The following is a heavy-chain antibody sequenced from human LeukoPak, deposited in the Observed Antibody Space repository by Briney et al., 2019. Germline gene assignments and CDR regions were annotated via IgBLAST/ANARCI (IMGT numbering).Heavy chain of an antibody. J-gene: IGHJ4*02. CDR1: GGSISSYY. CDR3: AREAGYSSGWGFDY. V-gene: IGHV4-59*01. Sequence: SETLSLTCTVSGGSISSYYWSWIRQPPGKGLEWIGYIYYSGSTNYNPSLESRVTISVDTSKNQFSLKLSSVTAADTAVYYCAREAGYSSGWGFDYWGQGTLVTVSS. CDR2: IYYSGST. D-gene: IGHD6-19*01.